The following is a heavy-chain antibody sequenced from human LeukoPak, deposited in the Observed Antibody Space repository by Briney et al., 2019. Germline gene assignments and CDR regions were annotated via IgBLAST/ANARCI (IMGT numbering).Heavy chain of an antibody. CDR1: GGSISSYY. CDR3: ARDFQVLVRGGMGYFDY. V-gene: IGHV4-4*07. CDR2: IFTSENT. D-gene: IGHD3-10*01. J-gene: IGHJ4*02. Sequence: SETLSLTCTVSGGSISSYYWSWIRQPAGQGLEWIGRIFTSENTNYNTYLKSRVTISVDTSKNPFSLNLSSVTAADTAVYYCARDFQVLVRGGMGYFDYWGQGTLVTVSS.